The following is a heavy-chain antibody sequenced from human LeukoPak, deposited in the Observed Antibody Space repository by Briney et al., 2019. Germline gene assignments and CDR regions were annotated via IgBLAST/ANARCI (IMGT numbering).Heavy chain of an antibody. CDR3: AKGLYYKDRRGYPA. CDR2: IGYDGSNK. V-gene: IGHV3-30*02. J-gene: IGHJ5*02. D-gene: IGHD3-22*01. Sequence: PGGSLRLSCAASGFTFTNYGMHWVRQAPGKGLEWVAFIGYDGSNKYYADSVKGRFTVSRDKSKNTLYLQMNSLRTEDTAVYYCAKGLYYKDRRGYPAWGQGTLVTISS. CDR1: GFTFTNYG.